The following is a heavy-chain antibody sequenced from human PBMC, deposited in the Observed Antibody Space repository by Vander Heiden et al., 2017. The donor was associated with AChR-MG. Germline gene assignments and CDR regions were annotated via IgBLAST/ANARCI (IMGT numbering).Heavy chain of an antibody. D-gene: IGHD1-26*01. CDR2: ISSSSSTI. Sequence: EVQLVESGGGLVQPGGSLRLSCAASGFTFSSYSMNWVRQAPGKGLEWVSYISSSSSTIYYADSVKGRFTISRDNAKNSLYLQMNSLRDEDTAVYYCARSRWELLDFSDAFDIWGQGTMVTVSS. V-gene: IGHV3-48*02. CDR1: GFTFSSYS. CDR3: ARSRWELLDFSDAFDI. J-gene: IGHJ3*02.